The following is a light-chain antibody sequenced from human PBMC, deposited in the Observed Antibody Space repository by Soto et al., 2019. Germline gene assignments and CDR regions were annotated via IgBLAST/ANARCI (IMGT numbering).Light chain of an antibody. V-gene: IGKV1-5*01. CDR2: DAS. CDR3: QQYSSYSACT. J-gene: IGKJ1*01. Sequence: DVQLYQSLSALSASVEERVPLTCLASQSISRWLAWYQQKPGKAPKLLIYDASSLQSGVPARFSGSGSGTDFTLTIRSLQPDDIATYYCQQYSSYSACTFGEGTNVDIK. CDR1: QSISRW.